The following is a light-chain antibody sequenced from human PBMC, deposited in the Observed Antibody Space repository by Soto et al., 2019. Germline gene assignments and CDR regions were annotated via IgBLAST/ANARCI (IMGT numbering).Light chain of an antibody. V-gene: IGKV3-20*01. CDR1: QSVITY. Sequence: ESVLTQSPGTLSLSPGERATLSCRASQSVITYLAWYQQKPGQAPRLLIYGASSRATGIPDRFSGSGAGTDFSHTISRLEHEDVAVSYCQQYGSTPLTFGGGTKVEIK. J-gene: IGKJ4*01. CDR2: GAS. CDR3: QQYGSTPLT.